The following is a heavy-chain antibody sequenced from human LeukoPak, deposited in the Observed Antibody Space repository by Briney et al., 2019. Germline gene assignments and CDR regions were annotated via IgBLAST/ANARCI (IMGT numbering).Heavy chain of an antibody. V-gene: IGHV1-18*01. J-gene: IGHJ4*02. CDR1: GYTFTSYG. D-gene: IGHD1-26*01. Sequence: ASVKVSCKASGYTFTSYGISWVRQAPGQGLEWMGWISAYNGNTNYAQKLQGRVTMTTDTSTSTAYMELRGLRSDDTAVYYCARALPLYSGSSNFDYWGQGTLVTVSS. CDR3: ARALPLYSGSSNFDY. CDR2: ISAYNGNT.